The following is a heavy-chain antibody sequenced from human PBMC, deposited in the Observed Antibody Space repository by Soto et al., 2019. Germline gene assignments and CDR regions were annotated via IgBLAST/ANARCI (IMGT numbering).Heavy chain of an antibody. J-gene: IGHJ6*02. CDR1: GYTFSPFW. D-gene: IGHD6-13*01. CDR2: INSDGSTI. V-gene: IGHV3-74*01. Sequence: GGSLRLSCAASGYTFSPFWMHWVRQVPGKGLVWVSHINSDGSTIVYADSVKGRFTISRDNAKNTLYLQMNSLRAEDTAVYYCARRGYSSSWYYYYYYGMDVWGQGTTVTVSS. CDR3: ARRGYSSSWYYYYYYGMDV.